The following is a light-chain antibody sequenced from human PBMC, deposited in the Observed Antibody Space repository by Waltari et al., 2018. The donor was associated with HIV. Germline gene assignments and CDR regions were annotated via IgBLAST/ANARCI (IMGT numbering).Light chain of an antibody. J-gene: IGLJ2*01. Sequence: QSALTQPASVSGSPGRSVTISCTGSSSDVGSFNFVSWYQQYPGKAPKLVIFEVSKRPSGVSSRFSGSKSGNTASLTISGLQAEDEADYHCSSYRRDSTQVFGGGTKLTVL. V-gene: IGLV2-14*01. CDR1: SSDVGSFNF. CDR3: SSYRRDSTQV. CDR2: EVS.